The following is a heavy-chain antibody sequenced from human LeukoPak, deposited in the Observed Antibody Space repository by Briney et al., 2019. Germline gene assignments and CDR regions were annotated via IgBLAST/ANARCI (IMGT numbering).Heavy chain of an antibody. V-gene: IGHV4-39*07. Sequence: PSETLSLTCTVSGGSISSSSYCWGWIRQPPGKGLEWIGSIYYSGSTYYNPSLKSRLTISIDTSKNQISLKLTSVTAADTAVYYCARVLNPWFGEFAFDYWGQGTLVTVSS. J-gene: IGHJ4*02. CDR3: ARVLNPWFGEFAFDY. CDR1: GGSISSSSYC. CDR2: IYYSGST. D-gene: IGHD3-10*01.